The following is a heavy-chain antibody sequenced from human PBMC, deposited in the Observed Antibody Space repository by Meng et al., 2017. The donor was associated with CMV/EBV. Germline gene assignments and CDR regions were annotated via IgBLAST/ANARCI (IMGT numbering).Heavy chain of an antibody. V-gene: IGHV3-33*06. CDR2: IWYDGSNK. J-gene: IGHJ6*02. CDR1: GFTFSSYG. Sequence: GGSLILSCAASGFTFSSYGMHWVRQAPGKGLEWVAVIWYDGSNKYYADSVKGRFTISRDNSKNTLYLQMNSLRAEDTAVYYCAKVSSAYDFWSGLFDMDVWGQGTTVTVSS. CDR3: AKVSSAYDFWSGLFDMDV. D-gene: IGHD3-3*01.